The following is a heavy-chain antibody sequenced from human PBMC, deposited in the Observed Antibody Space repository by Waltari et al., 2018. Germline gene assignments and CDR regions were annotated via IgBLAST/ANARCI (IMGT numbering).Heavy chain of an antibody. D-gene: IGHD3-22*01. CDR1: GGSFCGYY. Sequence: QVQLQQWGAGLLKPSETLSLTCAVYGGSFCGYYWSGIRRPSGKGLEWIGESNHSGSTNYNPSLKVRVTISVDTSKNQFSLKLSSVTAADTAVYYCARTHYDSSGYYYSWFDPWGQGTLVTVSS. J-gene: IGHJ5*02. CDR2: SNHSGST. V-gene: IGHV4-34*01. CDR3: ARTHYDSSGYYYSWFDP.